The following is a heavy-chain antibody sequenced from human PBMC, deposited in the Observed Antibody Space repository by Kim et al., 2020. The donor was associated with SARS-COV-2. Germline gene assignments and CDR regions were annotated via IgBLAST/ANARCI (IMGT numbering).Heavy chain of an antibody. CDR3: ARTKYQITMKVYYYFDY. V-gene: IGHV4-61*02. CDR2: IYSSGST. CDR1: GGAISSGGFH. D-gene: IGHD3-22*01. Sequence: SETLSLTCTVSGGAISSGGFHWSWIRQTAGKGLEWIGRIYSSGSTNYNPSLKSRVTISLDMSKNQFSLNVSSVTAADTAVYYCARTKYQITMKVYYYFDYWGQGTQVTVSS. J-gene: IGHJ4*02.